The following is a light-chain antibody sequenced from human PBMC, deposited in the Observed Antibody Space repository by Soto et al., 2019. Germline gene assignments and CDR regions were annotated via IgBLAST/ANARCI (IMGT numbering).Light chain of an antibody. V-gene: IGKV1-5*01. CDR3: LQHNSYPPT. CDR2: AAS. Sequence: DIQMTQPPSTLTASVGDRVTITCRASQTISSWWAWYQQIPGKAPKLLIHAASTSQGGVPSRFSGSGSGTEFTLTISSLQPEDFATYHCLQHNSYPPTFGQGTKVDIK. CDR1: QTISSW. J-gene: IGKJ1*01.